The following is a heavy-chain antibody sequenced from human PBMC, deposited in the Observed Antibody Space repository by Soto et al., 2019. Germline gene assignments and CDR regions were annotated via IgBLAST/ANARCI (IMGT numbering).Heavy chain of an antibody. V-gene: IGHV3-9*01. Sequence: LRLSCAASGFTIDDYAMHWVRQAPGKGLEWVSGISWNSETIDYANSVKGRFTISRGNSRNTLYLQMISLRAEDTAVYYCAKGFGSSWSYFDYWGQGALVTVSS. CDR2: ISWNSETI. J-gene: IGHJ4*02. CDR1: GFTIDDYA. D-gene: IGHD6-13*01. CDR3: AKGFGSSWSYFDY.